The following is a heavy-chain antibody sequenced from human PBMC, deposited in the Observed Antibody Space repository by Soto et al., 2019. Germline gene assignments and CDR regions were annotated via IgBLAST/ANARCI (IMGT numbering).Heavy chain of an antibody. D-gene: IGHD5-18*01. Sequence: SETLSLTCTVSGGSVSSGSYYWSWIRQPPGKGLEWIGYIYYSGSTNYNPSLKSRVTISVDTSKNQFSLKLSSVTAADTAVYYCARGFRGTASPISYGPPSHYYYGMDVWGQGTTVTVSS. CDR2: IYYSGST. CDR3: ARGFRGTASPISYGPPSHYYYGMDV. V-gene: IGHV4-61*01. CDR1: GGSVSSGSYY. J-gene: IGHJ6*02.